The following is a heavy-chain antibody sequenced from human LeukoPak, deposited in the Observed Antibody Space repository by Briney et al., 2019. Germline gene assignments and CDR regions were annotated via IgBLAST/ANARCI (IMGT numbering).Heavy chain of an antibody. J-gene: IGHJ5*01. Sequence: SVKVSCRASGGTFSSYAISWVRQAPGQGLEWMGRIIPILGIANYAQKFQGRVTITADKSTSTAYMELSSLRAEDTALYYCAKPISGGLAVTADWFDPWGQGTLVVVSS. CDR3: AKPISGGLAVTADWFDP. D-gene: IGHD6-19*01. CDR1: GGTFSSYA. CDR2: IIPILGIA. V-gene: IGHV1-69*04.